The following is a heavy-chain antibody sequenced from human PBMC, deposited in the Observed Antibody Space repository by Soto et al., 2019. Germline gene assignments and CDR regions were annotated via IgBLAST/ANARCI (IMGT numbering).Heavy chain of an antibody. V-gene: IGHV4-59*01. D-gene: IGHD3-16*02. CDR1: GGSISSYY. Sequence: SETLSLTCTVSGGSISSYYWSWIRQPPGKGLEWIGYIYYSGSTNYNPSLKSRVTISVDTSKNQFSLKLSSVTAADTAVYYCARDRSNYDYVWGSYRSNNWFDPWGQGTLVTVSS. CDR2: IYYSGST. CDR3: ARDRSNYDYVWGSYRSNNWFDP. J-gene: IGHJ5*02.